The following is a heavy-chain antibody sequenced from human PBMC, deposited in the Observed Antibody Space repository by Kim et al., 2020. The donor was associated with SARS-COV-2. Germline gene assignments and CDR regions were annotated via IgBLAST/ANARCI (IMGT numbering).Heavy chain of an antibody. D-gene: IGHD5-12*01. CDR2: K. J-gene: IGHJ4*02. Sequence: KYYADSVKGRFTISRDNSKNTLYLQMNSLRAEDTAVYYCARGGTIVAMDYWGQGTLVTVSS. CDR3: ARGGTIVAMDY. V-gene: IGHV3-33*01.